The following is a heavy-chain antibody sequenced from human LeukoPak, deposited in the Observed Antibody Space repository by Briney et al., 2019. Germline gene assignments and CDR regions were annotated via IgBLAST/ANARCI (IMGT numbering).Heavy chain of an antibody. CDR1: GFTFSSSA. Sequence: HPGGSLRLSCAASGFTFSSSAMSWVRQAPGKGLEWLSGISGSGGGTYYADSVKGRFTISRDDSKNTLYLQMHSLRAEDTAVYYCAKSGGSSGWLYWGQGTLVTVSS. V-gene: IGHV3-23*01. CDR3: AKSGGSSGWLY. D-gene: IGHD6-19*01. CDR2: ISGSGGGT. J-gene: IGHJ4*02.